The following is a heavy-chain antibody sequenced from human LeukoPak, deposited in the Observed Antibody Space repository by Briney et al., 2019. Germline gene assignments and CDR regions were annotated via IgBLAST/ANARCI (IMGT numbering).Heavy chain of an antibody. J-gene: IGHJ1*01. D-gene: IGHD6-13*01. Sequence: PGGSLRLSCAASGFTFSSYSMNWVRQAPGKGLEWVSVISGSGGSTYYADSVKGRFTISRDNSKNTLYLQMNSLRAEDTAVYYCAKDPTLPGTAEYFQHWGQGTLVTVSS. CDR1: GFTFSSYS. V-gene: IGHV3-23*01. CDR2: ISGSGGST. CDR3: AKDPTLPGTAEYFQH.